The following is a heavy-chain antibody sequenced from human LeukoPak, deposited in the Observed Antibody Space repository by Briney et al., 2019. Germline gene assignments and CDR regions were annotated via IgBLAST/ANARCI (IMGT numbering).Heavy chain of an antibody. Sequence: GGSLRLSCAASGFTFSSYAMSWVRQAPGKGLEWVASINQDESEKYYVDSVKGRFTISRDNADNSLYLQMNSLRPEDTAVYYCVRIAVEVWGQGTLVTVSS. D-gene: IGHD2-2*01. CDR2: INQDESEK. J-gene: IGHJ4*02. V-gene: IGHV3-7*01. CDR1: GFTFSSYA. CDR3: VRIAVEV.